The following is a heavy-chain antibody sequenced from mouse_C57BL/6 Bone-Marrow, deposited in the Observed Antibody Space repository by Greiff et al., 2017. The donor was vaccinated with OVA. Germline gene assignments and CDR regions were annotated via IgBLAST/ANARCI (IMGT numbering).Heavy chain of an antibody. V-gene: IGHV1-54*01. CDR2: INPGSGGT. Sequence: QVQLQQSVAELVRPGTSVKVSCKASGYAFTNYLIEWVKQRPGQGLEWIGVINPGSGGTNYNEKFKGKATLTADKSSSTAYMQLSSLTSEDSAVYFCARDTTVAVDYWGQGTTLTVSS. J-gene: IGHJ2*01. D-gene: IGHD1-1*01. CDR1: GYAFTNYL. CDR3: ARDTTVAVDY.